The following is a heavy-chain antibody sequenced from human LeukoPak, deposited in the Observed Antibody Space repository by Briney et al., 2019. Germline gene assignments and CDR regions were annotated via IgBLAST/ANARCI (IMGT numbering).Heavy chain of an antibody. V-gene: IGHV4-34*01. CDR2: INHSGST. Sequence: KPSETLSLTCAVYGGSFIGYYWSWIRQPPGKGLEWIGEINHSGSTNYNPSLKSRVTISVDTSKNQFSLNLSSVTAADTAVYYCARTYAGRRYYYYYYYMDVWGKGTTVPVSS. D-gene: IGHD1-14*01. CDR1: GGSFIGYY. J-gene: IGHJ6*03. CDR3: ARTYAGRRYYYYYYYMDV.